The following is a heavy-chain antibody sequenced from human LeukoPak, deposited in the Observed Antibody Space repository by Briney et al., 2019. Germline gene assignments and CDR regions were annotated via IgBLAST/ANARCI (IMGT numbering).Heavy chain of an antibody. CDR2: IYYSGST. CDR3: ARDSFSAAAGRYGMDV. D-gene: IGHD6-13*01. V-gene: IGHV4-61*01. J-gene: IGHJ6*02. Sequence: SETLSLTCTVSGGSVSSGSYYWSWIRQPPGKGLEWIGYIYYSGSTNYNPSLKSRVTISVDTSKNQFSLKVSSVTAADTAVYYCARDSFSAAAGRYGMDVWGQGTLVTVSS. CDR1: GGSVSSGSYY.